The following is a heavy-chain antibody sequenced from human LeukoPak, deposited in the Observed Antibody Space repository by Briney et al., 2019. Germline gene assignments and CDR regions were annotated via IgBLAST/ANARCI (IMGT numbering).Heavy chain of an antibody. V-gene: IGHV4-59*04. Sequence: SETLSLTCTVSGGSISSYYWSWIRQPPGKGLEWIGYIYYSGSTYYNPSLKSRVTISVDTSKNQFSLKLSSVTAADTAVYYCATGDRRWLQLDHWGQGTLVTVSS. CDR1: GGSISSYY. J-gene: IGHJ4*02. CDR2: IYYSGST. CDR3: ATGDRRWLQLDH. D-gene: IGHD5-24*01.